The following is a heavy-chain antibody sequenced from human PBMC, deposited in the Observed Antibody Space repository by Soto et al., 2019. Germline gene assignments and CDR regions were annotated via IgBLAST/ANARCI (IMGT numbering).Heavy chain of an antibody. D-gene: IGHD3-9*01. J-gene: IGHJ6*02. Sequence: SETLSLTCTVSGGSVSSGSYYWSWIRQPPGKGLEWIGYIYYSGSTNYNPSLKSRVTISVDTSKNQFSLKLSSVTAADTAVYYCARDSVTIFPQQRKYYYYYYVLDVCGQGTTVTGSS. CDR2: IYYSGST. CDR1: GGSVSSGSYY. V-gene: IGHV4-61*01. CDR3: ARDSVTIFPQQRKYYYYYYVLDV.